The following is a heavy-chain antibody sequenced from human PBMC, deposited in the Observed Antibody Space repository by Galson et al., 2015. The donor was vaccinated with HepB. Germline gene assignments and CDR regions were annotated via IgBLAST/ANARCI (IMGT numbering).Heavy chain of an antibody. CDR3: ARGVYYYDSSGYGYYFDY. D-gene: IGHD3-22*01. Sequence: SVKVSCKASGYTFTSYYMHWVRQAPGQGLEWMGIINPSGDSTSYAQKFQGRVTMTRDTSTSTVYMELSSLRSEDTAVYYCARGVYYYDSSGYGYYFDYWGQGTLVTVSS. V-gene: IGHV1-46*01. CDR2: INPSGDST. CDR1: GYTFTSYY. J-gene: IGHJ4*02.